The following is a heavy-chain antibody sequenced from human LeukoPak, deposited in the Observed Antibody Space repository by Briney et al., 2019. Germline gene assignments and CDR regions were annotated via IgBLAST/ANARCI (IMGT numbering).Heavy chain of an antibody. CDR2: INHSGST. Sequence: SETLSLTCSVSGDSISTYYWSWIRQPPGKGLEWIGEINHSGSTNYNPSLKSRVTISVDTSKNQFSLKLSSVTAADTAVYYCARPSKDYWGQGTLVTVSS. J-gene: IGHJ4*02. V-gene: IGHV4-34*01. CDR3: ARPSKDY. CDR1: GDSISTYY.